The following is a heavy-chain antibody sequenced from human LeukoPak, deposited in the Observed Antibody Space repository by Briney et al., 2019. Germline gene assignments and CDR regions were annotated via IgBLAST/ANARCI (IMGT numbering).Heavy chain of an antibody. V-gene: IGHV4-39*01. CDR1: GGSISSSSYY. D-gene: IGHD1-26*01. Sequence: MPSETLSLTCTVSGGSISSSSYYWGWIRQPPGKGLEWIGSIYYSGSTYYNPSLKSRVTISVDTSKNQFSLKLSSVTAADTAVYYCARPGGGYSSLGYFDYWGQGTLVTVSS. J-gene: IGHJ4*02. CDR2: IYYSGST. CDR3: ARPGGGYSSLGYFDY.